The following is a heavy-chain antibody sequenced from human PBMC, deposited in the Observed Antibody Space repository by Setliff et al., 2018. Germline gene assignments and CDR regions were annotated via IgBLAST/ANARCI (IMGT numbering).Heavy chain of an antibody. CDR3: ARAGSGAMNY. J-gene: IGHJ4*02. V-gene: IGHV1-18*01. CDR2: ISAYNGNT. Sequence: GASVKVSCKASGYTFTSYAMNWVRQAPGQGLEWMGWISAYNGNTNYAQKLQGRVTITRDTSASTDYLDLTSLRYEDTAVYYCARAGSGAMNYWGQGTLVTVSS. D-gene: IGHD2-15*01. CDR1: GYTFTSYA.